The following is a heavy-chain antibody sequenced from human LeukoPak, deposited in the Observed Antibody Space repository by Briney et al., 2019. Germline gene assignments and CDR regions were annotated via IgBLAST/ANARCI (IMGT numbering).Heavy chain of an antibody. CDR2: INPNSGGT. CDR3: ARTKVLLWFEPFDL. Sequence: GASVKVSCKASGYTFTGYYMHWVRQAPGQGLEWMGWINPNSGGTNYAQKFQGRVTMTRDTSISTAYMELSRLRSDDTAVYFCARTKVLLWFEPFDLWGQGALVTVSS. V-gene: IGHV1-2*02. CDR1: GYTFTGYY. D-gene: IGHD3-10*01. J-gene: IGHJ4*02.